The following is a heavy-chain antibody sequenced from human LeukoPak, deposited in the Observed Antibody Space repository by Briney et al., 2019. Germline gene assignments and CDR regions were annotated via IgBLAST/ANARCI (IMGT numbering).Heavy chain of an antibody. D-gene: IGHD3-16*02. CDR2: INTYNGNS. V-gene: IGHV1-18*01. J-gene: IGHJ3*02. Sequence: ASVKVSCKASGFTFSIYYGISCVRQAPRQGLEWMGWINTYNGNSKSAQRLQGRVSMTTDTSASIAYLELRSLRLDDTAVYFCVRVPIPQGNYPNDALDIWGQGTMVTVSS. CDR1: GFTFSIYYG. CDR3: VRVPIPQGNYPNDALDI.